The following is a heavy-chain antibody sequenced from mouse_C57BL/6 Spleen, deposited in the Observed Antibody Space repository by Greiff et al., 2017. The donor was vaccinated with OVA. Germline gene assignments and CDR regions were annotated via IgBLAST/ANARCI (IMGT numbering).Heavy chain of an antibody. CDR2: IDPSDSYI. CDR1: GYTFTSYW. J-gene: IGHJ3*01. V-gene: IGHV1-69*01. Sequence: VQLQQPGAELVMPGASVKLSCKASGYTFTSYWMHWVKQRPGQGLEWIGEIDPSDSYINYNQKFKGKSTLTVDKSSSTAYMQLSSLTSEDSAVYYCAREEAFAYWGQGTLVTVSA. CDR3: AREEAFAY.